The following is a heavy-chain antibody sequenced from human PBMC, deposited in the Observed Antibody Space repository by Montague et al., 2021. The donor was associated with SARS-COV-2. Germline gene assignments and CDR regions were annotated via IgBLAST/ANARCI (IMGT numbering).Heavy chain of an antibody. J-gene: IGHJ4*02. CDR1: GFTFSSYA. CDR3: RVGNYYDSISDY. V-gene: IGHV3-23*01. D-gene: IGHD3-22*01. CDR2: ISGSGGST. Sequence: SLRLSCAASGFTFSSYAMSWVRQAPGKGLEWVSAISGSGGSTYYADSVKGRFTISRDNSKNTLYLRMNSLRAEDTAVYYCRVGNYYDSISDYWGQGTLVTVSS.